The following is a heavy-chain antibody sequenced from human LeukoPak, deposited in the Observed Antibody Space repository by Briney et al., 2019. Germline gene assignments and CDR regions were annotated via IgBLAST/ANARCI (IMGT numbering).Heavy chain of an antibody. CDR1: GGSISSGGYS. Sequence: PSETLSLTCAVYGGSISSGGYSWNWIRQPAGKGLEWIGRIYTSGSTNYNPSLKSRVTMSVDTSKNQFSLKLSSVTAADTAVYYCARVGSGWLDYWGQGTLVTVSS. CDR3: ARVGSGWLDY. V-gene: IGHV4-61*02. J-gene: IGHJ4*02. CDR2: IYTSGST. D-gene: IGHD6-19*01.